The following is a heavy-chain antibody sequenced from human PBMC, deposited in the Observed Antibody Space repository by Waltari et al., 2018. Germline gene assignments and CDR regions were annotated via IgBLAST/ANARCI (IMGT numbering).Heavy chain of an antibody. Sequence: EVQLEQSGAEVKKPGESLKISCNGSGYSFAKYWIGWVRQMPGKGLEWMGVIYPWDSNTNNSLSFQGQVTISADTSISTAYLQWSSLKASDTAIYFCARQNIHSYGYGYFDFWGQGTLVTVSS. CDR1: GYSFAKYW. D-gene: IGHD5-18*01. CDR2: IYPWDSNT. J-gene: IGHJ4*02. CDR3: ARQNIHSYGYGYFDF. V-gene: IGHV5-51*01.